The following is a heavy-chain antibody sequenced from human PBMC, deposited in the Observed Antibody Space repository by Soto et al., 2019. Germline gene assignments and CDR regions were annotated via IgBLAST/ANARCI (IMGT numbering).Heavy chain of an antibody. CDR3: ATYTAFAKYYFDY. V-gene: IGHV4-30-2*01. D-gene: IGHD3-16*01. Sequence: SETLSLTCAVSGVSITTSGYSWSWIRQPPGKGLEWIGYIYPSGTIFYNPSLNSRVTISADTSNNQFSLKLTSVTAADTAVYFCATYTAFAKYYFDYWGRGTLVTVSS. CDR1: GVSITTSGYS. J-gene: IGHJ4*02. CDR2: IYPSGTI.